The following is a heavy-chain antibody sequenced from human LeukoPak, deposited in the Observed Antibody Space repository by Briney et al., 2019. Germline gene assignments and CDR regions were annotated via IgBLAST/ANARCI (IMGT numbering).Heavy chain of an antibody. CDR3: ARQRYSSGRVDY. Sequence: SETLSLTCTVSGGSISSSSYYWGWIRQPPGKGLEWIGSIYYSGSTYYNPSLKSRVTISVDTSKNQFSLKLSSATAADTAVYYCARQRYSSGRVDYWGQGTLVTVSS. J-gene: IGHJ4*02. CDR2: IYYSGST. CDR1: GGSISSSSYY. V-gene: IGHV4-39*01. D-gene: IGHD6-19*01.